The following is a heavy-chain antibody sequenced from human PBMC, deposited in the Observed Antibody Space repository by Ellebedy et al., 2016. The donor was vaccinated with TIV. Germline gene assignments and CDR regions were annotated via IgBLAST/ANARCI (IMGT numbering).Heavy chain of an antibody. CDR2: ISSDGSSK. Sequence: PGGSLRLSCAASGFTFSTYAVHWVRQAPDKGLEWVAVISSDGSSKYYADSVKGRFTISRDNSKSTLYLQMSSLRPEDTAVYYCVKWGYKYGFGDYWGQGTLVTVSS. CDR3: VKWGYKYGFGDY. D-gene: IGHD5-18*01. V-gene: IGHV3-30-3*02. J-gene: IGHJ4*02. CDR1: GFTFSTYA.